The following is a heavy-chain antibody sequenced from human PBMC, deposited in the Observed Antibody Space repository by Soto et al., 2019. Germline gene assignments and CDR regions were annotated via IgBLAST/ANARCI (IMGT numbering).Heavy chain of an antibody. Sequence: AVRRIRQAKGKGLEWVSDISGSGGSTYYADSVKGRFTISRDNSKNTLYLQMNSLRAEDTAVYYYAKIGSSPRKVVDPWGQGTLVTVS. CDR1: A. CDR3: AKIGSSPRKVVDP. D-gene: IGHD6-6*01. CDR2: ISGSGGST. J-gene: IGHJ5*02. V-gene: IGHV3-23*01.